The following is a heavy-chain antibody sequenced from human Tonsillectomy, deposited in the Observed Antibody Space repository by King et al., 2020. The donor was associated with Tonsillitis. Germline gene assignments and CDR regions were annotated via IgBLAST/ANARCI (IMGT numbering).Heavy chain of an antibody. J-gene: IGHJ4*02. CDR2: INPEDSDT. Sequence: VQLVESGAEVKKPGESLKISCKGSGYRFSNYWIGWVRQKAGKGLEWVGIINPEDSDTRYSPSFQGQVTISADNSISTASLQWSSLKASDSAMYYCARRDGSGSDYSIDYWGQGTLVTVSS. CDR3: ARRDGSGSDYSIDY. D-gene: IGHD3-10*01. CDR1: GYRFSNYW. V-gene: IGHV5-51*01.